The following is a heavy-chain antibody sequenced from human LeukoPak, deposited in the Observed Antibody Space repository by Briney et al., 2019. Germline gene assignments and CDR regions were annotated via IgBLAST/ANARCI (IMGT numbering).Heavy chain of an antibody. CDR1: GGSISSYY. CDR3: ARVSRYYYGNAFDI. J-gene: IGHJ3*02. CDR2: IYYSGST. Sequence: SETLSLTCTVSGGSISSYYWSWIRQPPGKGLEWIGYIYYSGSTNYNSSLKSRVTISVDTSKNQFSLKLSSVTAADTAVYYCARVSRYYYGNAFDIWGQGTMVTVSS. D-gene: IGHD3-22*01. V-gene: IGHV4-59*12.